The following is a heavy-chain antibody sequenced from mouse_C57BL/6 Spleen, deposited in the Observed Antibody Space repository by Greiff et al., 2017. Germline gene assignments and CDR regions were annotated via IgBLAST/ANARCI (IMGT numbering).Heavy chain of an antibody. D-gene: IGHD2-4*01. CDR1: GYTFTEYT. CDR2: FYPGSGSI. CDR3: ARHEEGNYDYVDWYFDV. V-gene: IGHV1-62-2*01. Sequence: VQLQQSGAELVKPGASVKLSCKASGYTFTEYTIHWVKQRSGQGLEWIGWFYPGSGSIKYNEKFKDKATLTADKSSSTVYMELSRLTSEDSAVYVCARHEEGNYDYVDWYFDVWGTGTTVTVSS. J-gene: IGHJ1*03.